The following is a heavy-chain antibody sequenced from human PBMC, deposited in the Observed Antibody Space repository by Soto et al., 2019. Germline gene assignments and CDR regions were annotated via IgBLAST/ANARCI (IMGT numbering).Heavy chain of an antibody. Sequence: QVQLQQWGAGLLKPSETLSLTCAVYGGSFSGYYWSWIRQPPGKGLEWIGEINHSGSTNYNPSLKSRVTISVDTSKHQFSLKLSSVTAADTAVYYCARGWIQLWSSGFDPWGQGTLVTVSS. CDR1: GGSFSGYY. J-gene: IGHJ5*02. V-gene: IGHV4-34*01. CDR3: ARGWIQLWSSGFDP. D-gene: IGHD5-18*01. CDR2: INHSGST.